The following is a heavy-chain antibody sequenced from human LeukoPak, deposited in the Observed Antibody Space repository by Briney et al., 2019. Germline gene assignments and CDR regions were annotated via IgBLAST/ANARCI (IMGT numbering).Heavy chain of an antibody. D-gene: IGHD4-17*01. V-gene: IGHV1-18*01. CDR1: GYTFTSYG. J-gene: IGHJ6*02. CDR2: ISAYNGNT. CDR3: ASTGDYGDYYYYGMDV. Sequence: ASVKVSCKASGYTFTSYGISWVRQAPGQGLEWMGWISAYNGNTNYAQKLQGRVTMTTDTSTSTAYMELRSLRSDDTAVCYCASTGDYGDYYYYGMDVWGQGTTVTVSS.